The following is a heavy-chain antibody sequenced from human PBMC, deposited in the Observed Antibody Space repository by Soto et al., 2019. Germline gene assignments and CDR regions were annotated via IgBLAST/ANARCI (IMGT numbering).Heavy chain of an antibody. CDR1: GFTFSGYG. V-gene: IGHV3-30*18. CDR3: AKDHYYYDSSGYSFIDY. Sequence: GGSLRLSCAASGFTFSGYGMHWVRPAPSKGLEWVALISYDGSSKYYAASVKGRFTISRDNSKNTLYLQMNSLRAEDTAVYYCAKDHYYYDSSGYSFIDYWGQGTLVTVSS. D-gene: IGHD3-22*01. CDR2: ISYDGSSK. J-gene: IGHJ4*02.